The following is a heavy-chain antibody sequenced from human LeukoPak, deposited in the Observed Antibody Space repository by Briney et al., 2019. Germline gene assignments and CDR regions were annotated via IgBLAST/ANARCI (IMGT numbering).Heavy chain of an antibody. D-gene: IGHD5-24*01. J-gene: IGHJ4*02. CDR1: GLTFNKYW. Sequence: GGSLRLSCEASGLTFNKYWMTWVRQAPGKGLKWVANIKQDGSEKNYVDSVKGRFTISRDNAKNSLSLRMNSLSAEDTAVYYCARRKRWLQLSAPFDYWGQGTLVTVSS. V-gene: IGHV3-7*01. CDR2: IKQDGSEK. CDR3: ARRKRWLQLSAPFDY.